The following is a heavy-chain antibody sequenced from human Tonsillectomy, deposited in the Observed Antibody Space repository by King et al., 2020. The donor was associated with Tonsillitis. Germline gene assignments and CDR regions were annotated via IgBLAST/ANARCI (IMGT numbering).Heavy chain of an antibody. J-gene: IGHJ6*02. CDR1: GYSFTSYW. Sequence: QLVQSGAEVKKPGESLKISCKGSGYSFTSYWIGWVRQMPGKGLEWMGIIYPGDSDTRYSPSFQGQVTISADKSINTAYLQWSSLKASDTAMYYCARALLGPGAPSYFYYGMDVWGQGPTVTVSS. CDR2: IYPGDSDT. V-gene: IGHV5-51*01. CDR3: ARALLGPGAPSYFYYGMDV. D-gene: IGHD3-10*01.